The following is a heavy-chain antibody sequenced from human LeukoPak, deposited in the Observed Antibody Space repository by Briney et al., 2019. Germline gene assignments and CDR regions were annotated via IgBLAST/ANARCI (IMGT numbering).Heavy chain of an antibody. CDR3: TRVFGGYDVSDY. V-gene: IGHV3-7*03. D-gene: IGHD3-3*01. Sequence: PGGALRLSCAASDFMHSSFRMSWVRQPPGKGVEGVANIKSDGSQKYYVDSVEGRFTIPRDNAKNSLYLQMDSLRVDDTAVYYCTRVFGGYDVSDYWGQGTLDTVSS. CDR2: IKSDGSQK. J-gene: IGHJ4*02. CDR1: DFMHSSFR.